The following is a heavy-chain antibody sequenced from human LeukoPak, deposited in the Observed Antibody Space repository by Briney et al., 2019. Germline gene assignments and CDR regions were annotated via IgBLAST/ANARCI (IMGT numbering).Heavy chain of an antibody. CDR3: ATRTGPSPYYYDSSGYGAPRAFDI. V-gene: IGHV3-53*01. CDR1: GFTVCSIC. CDR2: IYSGGST. D-gene: IGHD3-22*01. Sequence: PGGSLRLSCSAPGFTVCSICMSWVRQAPGKGLEWVSVIYSGGSTYYADSVKGRFTISRDNSKKTLYLQMNSLRAEDTSVYYCATRTGPSPYYYDSSGYGAPRAFDIWGQGTMVTVSS. J-gene: IGHJ3*02.